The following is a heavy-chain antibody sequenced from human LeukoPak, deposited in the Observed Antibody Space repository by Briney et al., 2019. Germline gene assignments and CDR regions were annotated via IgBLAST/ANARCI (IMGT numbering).Heavy chain of an antibody. CDR3: AKDPYYYDSSGPD. D-gene: IGHD3-22*01. V-gene: IGHV3-30*02. J-gene: IGHJ4*02. Sequence: GGSLRLSCVVSGFTFSSYGMHWVRQAPGKGLEWVAFIRYDGSNKYYADSVKGRFTISRDNSKNTLYLQMNSLRAEDTAVYYCAKDPYYYDSSGPDWGQGTLVTVSS. CDR1: GFTFSSYG. CDR2: IRYDGSNK.